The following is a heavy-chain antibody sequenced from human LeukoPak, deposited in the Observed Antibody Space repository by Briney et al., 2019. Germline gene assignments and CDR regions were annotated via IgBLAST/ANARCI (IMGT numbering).Heavy chain of an antibody. V-gene: IGHV4-34*01. D-gene: IGHD2-2*01. CDR1: GGSFSGYY. Sequence: SETLSLTCAVYGGSFSGYYWSWIRQPPGKGLEWIREINHSGSTNYNPSLKSRVTISVDTSKNQFSLKLSSVTAADTAVYYCARQYCSSTSCRGGAFDIWGQGTMVTVSS. CDR3: ARQYCSSTSCRGGAFDI. CDR2: INHSGST. J-gene: IGHJ3*02.